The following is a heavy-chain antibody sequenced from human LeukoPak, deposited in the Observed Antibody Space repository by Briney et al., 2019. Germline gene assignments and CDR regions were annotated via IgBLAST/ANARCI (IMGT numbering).Heavy chain of an antibody. V-gene: IGHV1-2*02. J-gene: IGHJ4*02. CDR1: GYTFTGYY. Sequence: GASVKVSCKASGYTFTGYYMHWVRQAPGQGLEWMGWINPNSGGTNYAQKFQGRVTMTRDTSISTAYMELSRLRSDDTAVYYCAREGGSSGYYQNLDYWGQGTLVTVSS. D-gene: IGHD3-22*01. CDR2: INPNSGGT. CDR3: AREGGSSGYYQNLDY.